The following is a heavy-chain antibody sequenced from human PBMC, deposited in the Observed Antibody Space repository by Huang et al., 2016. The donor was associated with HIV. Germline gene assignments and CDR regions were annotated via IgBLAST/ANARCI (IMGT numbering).Heavy chain of an antibody. Sequence: EVQLVESGGGLVQPGRSLRLSCAASGFTFDDYAMHWVRQVPGKGLEWVSGISWNSGSIGYADFVKGRFTISRDNAKNSLYLQMNSLRAEDTALYYCAKDSSSGGYGDYLLEIFDYWGQGALVTVSS. CDR3: AKDSSSGGYGDYLLEIFDY. J-gene: IGHJ4*02. CDR1: GFTFDDYA. D-gene: IGHD4-17*01. CDR2: ISWNSGSI. V-gene: IGHV3-9*01.